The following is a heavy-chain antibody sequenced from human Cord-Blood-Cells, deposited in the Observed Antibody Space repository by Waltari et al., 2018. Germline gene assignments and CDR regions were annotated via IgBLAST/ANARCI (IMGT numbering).Heavy chain of an antibody. V-gene: IGHV4-34*01. J-gene: IGHJ4*02. CDR3: RGHYGSGLDY. CDR2: INQSGST. D-gene: IGHD3-10*01. Sequence: QVQLQQWGAGLLKPSATLSLSCAVYGGSFSGYYWSWIRQPPGKGLGWSGEINQSGSTNSNTSLKSRVTISVDTSKTQFSLKLSSVTAAATAVYYCRGHYGSGLDYWGQGTLVTVSS. CDR1: GGSFSGYY.